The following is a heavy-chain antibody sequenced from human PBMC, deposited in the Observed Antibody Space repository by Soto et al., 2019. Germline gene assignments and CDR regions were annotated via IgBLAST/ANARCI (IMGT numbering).Heavy chain of an antibody. J-gene: IGHJ6*02. V-gene: IGHV1-18*01. CDR2: ISGYDGHT. D-gene: IGHD3-16*01. CDR1: GYTFTTYG. CDR3: AREGEMPYYYYGLDV. Sequence: QVQLVQSGAEVRKPGASVKVSYKASGYTFTTYGISWARQAPGQGLEWMGWISGYDGHTKYAQKFQGSIIITTDSSTSTVYMDLRSLRSDDTAVYYCAREGEMPYYYYGLDVWGQGTTVTVSS.